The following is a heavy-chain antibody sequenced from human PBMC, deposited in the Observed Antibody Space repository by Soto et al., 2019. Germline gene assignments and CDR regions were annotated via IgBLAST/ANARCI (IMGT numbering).Heavy chain of an antibody. CDR3: ARSYKSGWYYFDY. J-gene: IGHJ4*02. CDR1: GFTFSTYA. Sequence: PGGSLRLSCAASGFTFSTYAIHWVRQARGKGLEWAAFISYDGNNKNYADSVKGRFTISRDNSKNTVYLQMNSLTAEDTALYYCARSYKSGWYYFDYWGQGTLVTVSS. CDR2: ISYDGNNK. D-gene: IGHD6-19*01. V-gene: IGHV3-30-3*01.